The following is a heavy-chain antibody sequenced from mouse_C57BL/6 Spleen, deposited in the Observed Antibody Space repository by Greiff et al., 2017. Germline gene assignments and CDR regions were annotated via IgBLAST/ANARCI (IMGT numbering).Heavy chain of an antibody. CDR3: TGGRRGLRRGYAMDY. CDR2: IDPETGGT. J-gene: IGHJ4*01. Sequence: VQLQQSGAELVRPGASVTLSCKASGYTFTDYEMYWVKQTPVHGLEWIGAIDPETGGTAYNQKFKGKAILTADKSSSTAYMELRSLTSEDSAVYYCTGGRRGLRRGYAMDYWGQGTSVTVSS. V-gene: IGHV1-15*01. CDR1: GYTFTDYE. D-gene: IGHD2-4*01.